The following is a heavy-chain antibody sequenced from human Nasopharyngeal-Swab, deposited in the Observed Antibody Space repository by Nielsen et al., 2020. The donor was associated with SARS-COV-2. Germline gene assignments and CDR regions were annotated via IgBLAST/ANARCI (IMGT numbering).Heavy chain of an antibody. D-gene: IGHD2-2*01. CDR3: ARGGLQHAMDV. J-gene: IGHJ6*01. V-gene: IGHV3-74*01. CDR1: GFTFSAYW. CDR2: INNDGSSS. Sequence: GESLKISCAASGFTFSAYWMFWVRQVPGKGLVWVSRINNDGSSSNHAESVKGRFTISRDNAKNTLYLQMNSLRAEDTATYYCARGGLQHAMDVWGQGTPVTVSS.